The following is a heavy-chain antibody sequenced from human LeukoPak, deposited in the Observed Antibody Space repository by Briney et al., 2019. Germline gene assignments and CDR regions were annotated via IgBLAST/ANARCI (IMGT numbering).Heavy chain of an antibody. D-gene: IGHD6-19*01. CDR3: ARASGYSSGWRHYYYGMDV. CDR1: GFTFSSYW. J-gene: IGHJ6*02. Sequence: GGSLRLSCAASGFTFSSYWMSWVRQAPGKGLEWVANIKQDGSEKSYVDSVKGRFTISRDNAKNSLYLQMNSLRAEDTAVYYCARASGYSSGWRHYYYGMDVWGQGTTVTVSS. V-gene: IGHV3-7*01. CDR2: IKQDGSEK.